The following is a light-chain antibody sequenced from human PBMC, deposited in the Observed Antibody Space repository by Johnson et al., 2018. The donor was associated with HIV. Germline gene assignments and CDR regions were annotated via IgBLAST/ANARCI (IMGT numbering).Light chain of an antibody. CDR1: NSNIGTYY. Sequence: QSVLTQPPSVSAAPGQKVTISCSGTNSNIGTYYVSWYQHLPGTAPKLLIYENNKRPSGIPDRFSGSKSGTSATLVITGLQTGDEADYYCGTWDSSLSAVPFGTGTKVTVL. CDR2: ENN. J-gene: IGLJ1*01. V-gene: IGLV1-51*02. CDR3: GTWDSSLSAVP.